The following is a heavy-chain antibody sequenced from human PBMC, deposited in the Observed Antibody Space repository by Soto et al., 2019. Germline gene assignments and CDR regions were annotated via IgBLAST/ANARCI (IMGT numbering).Heavy chain of an antibody. CDR3: ARDLKFGQADY. CDR1: GGSISSYY. D-gene: IGHD3-10*01. J-gene: IGHJ4*02. V-gene: IGHV4-4*07. CDR2: IYTSGST. Sequence: SGTRSITCPVSGGSISSYYWSLIRQPSGKGVEWIGRIYTSGSTNYNPSLKSRVTMSVDTSKNQFPLKLSSVTAADTAVYYCARDLKFGQADYWGQGSQVTVSS.